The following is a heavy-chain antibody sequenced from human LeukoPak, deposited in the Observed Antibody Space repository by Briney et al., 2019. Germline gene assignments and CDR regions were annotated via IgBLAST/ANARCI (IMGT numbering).Heavy chain of an antibody. CDR2: IYPGDSDT. Sequence: GECLKISCKGSGYSFTSYWIGWVRQMPGKGLEWMGIIYPGDSDTRYSPSFQGQVTISADKSISTAYLQWSSLKASDTAMYYCARLITMVRGVPYGMDVWGQGTTVTVSS. CDR3: ARLITMVRGVPYGMDV. D-gene: IGHD3-10*01. J-gene: IGHJ6*02. CDR1: GYSFTSYW. V-gene: IGHV5-51*01.